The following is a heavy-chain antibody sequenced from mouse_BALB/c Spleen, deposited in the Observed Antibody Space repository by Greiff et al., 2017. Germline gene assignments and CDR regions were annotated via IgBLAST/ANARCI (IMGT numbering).Heavy chain of an antibody. D-gene: IGHD2-3*01. J-gene: IGHJ3*01. CDR3: TRLGDGYYEFAY. CDR1: GFTFSSYT. V-gene: IGHV5-6-4*01. Sequence: EVKLLESGGGLVKPGGSLKLSCAASGFTFSSYTMSWVRQTPEKRLEWVATISSGGSYTYYPDSVKGRFTISRDNAKNTLYLQMSSLKSEDTAMYYCTRLGDGYYEFAYWGQGTLVTVSA. CDR2: ISSGGSYT.